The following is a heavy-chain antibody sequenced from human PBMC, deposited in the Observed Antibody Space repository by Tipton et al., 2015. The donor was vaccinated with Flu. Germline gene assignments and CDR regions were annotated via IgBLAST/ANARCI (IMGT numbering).Heavy chain of an antibody. V-gene: IGHV6-1*01. CDR2: TYYRSKWYS. Sequence: GLVKPSQTLSVTCAISGDSVSSNSAAWNWIRQSPSRGLEWLGRTYYRSKWYSDFALSVKSRITINPDTSTNQFSLQLNSVTPEDTAVYSCARSTPTTEALNWFDPWGQGTLVTVSS. J-gene: IGHJ5*02. D-gene: IGHD2/OR15-2a*01. CDR1: GDSVSSNSAA. CDR3: ARSTPTTEALNWFDP.